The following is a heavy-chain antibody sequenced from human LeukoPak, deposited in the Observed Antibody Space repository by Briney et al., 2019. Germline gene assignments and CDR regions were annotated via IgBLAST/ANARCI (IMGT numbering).Heavy chain of an antibody. CDR3: AREGGPGGTIDY. J-gene: IGHJ4*02. D-gene: IGHD2-8*01. CDR2: IYSGGST. V-gene: IGHV3-53*01. Sequence: GGSLRLSCAASGFTFSSYAMSWVRQAPGEGLEWVSVIYSGGSTYYSDSVKGGFTISRDNSKKTLYLQMHSLRAEDTAVYYCAREGGPGGTIDYWGQGTLLTVSS. CDR1: GFTFSSYA.